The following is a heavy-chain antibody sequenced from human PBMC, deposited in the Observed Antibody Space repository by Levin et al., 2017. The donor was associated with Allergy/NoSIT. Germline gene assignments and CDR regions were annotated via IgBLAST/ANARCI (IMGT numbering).Heavy chain of an antibody. CDR3: ARGRGHFASGGSYKGHDP. D-gene: IGHD3-10*01. J-gene: IGHJ5*02. V-gene: IGHV3-7*01. CDR1: GFTFSIYS. CDR2: IKQDGGDK. Sequence: GESLKISCAASGFTFSIYSMAWVRQAPGKGLEWVANIKQDGGDKSYVGSVRGRFTISRDNAKNSLYLQMNNLGAEDTAVYYCARGRGHFASGGSYKGHDPWGQGTLVTVSS.